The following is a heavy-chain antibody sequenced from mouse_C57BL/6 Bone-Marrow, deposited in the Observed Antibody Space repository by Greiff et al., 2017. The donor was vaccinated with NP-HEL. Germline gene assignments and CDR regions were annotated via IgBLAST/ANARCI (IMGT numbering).Heavy chain of an antibody. Sequence: EVKLQESGPGLVKPSQSLSLTCSVTGYSLTSGYYWNWIRQFPGNKLEWMGYISYDGSNNYNPSLTNRISITRDTSKNQFFLKLNSVTTEDTATYYCARGNYYGNYEGMDYWGQGTSVTVSS. J-gene: IGHJ4*01. V-gene: IGHV3-6*01. D-gene: IGHD2-1*01. CDR2: ISYDGSN. CDR1: GYSLTSGYY. CDR3: ARGNYYGNYEGMDY.